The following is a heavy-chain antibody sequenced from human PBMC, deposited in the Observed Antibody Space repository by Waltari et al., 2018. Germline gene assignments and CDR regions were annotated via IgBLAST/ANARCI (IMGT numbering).Heavy chain of an antibody. D-gene: IGHD2-21*01. V-gene: IGHV4-61*09. Sequence: QVQLQESGPGLVKPSQTLSLTCTVSGGSISSGSYYWSWIRQPAGKGLEWIGYIYTSGSTNYTPSLKSRVTISVDTSKNQFSLKLSSVTAADTAVYYCARIPYYGGDCYSPHDAFDIWGQGTMVTVSS. CDR1: GGSISSGSYY. J-gene: IGHJ3*02. CDR3: ARIPYYGGDCYSPHDAFDI. CDR2: IYTSGST.